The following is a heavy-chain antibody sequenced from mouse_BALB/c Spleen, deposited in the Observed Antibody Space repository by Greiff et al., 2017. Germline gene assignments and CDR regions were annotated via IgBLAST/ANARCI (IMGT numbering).Heavy chain of an antibody. CDR1: GFTFSSYY. D-gene: IGHD2-10*02. J-gene: IGHJ3*01. CDR2: INSNGGST. CDR3: ARQGYGNYVWFAY. V-gene: IGHV5-6-2*01. Sequence: EVKLVESGGGLVKLGGSLKLSCAASGFTFSSYYMSWVRQTPVKRLELVAAINSNGGSTYYPDTVKGRFTISRDNAKNTLYLQMSSLKSEDTALYYCARQGYGNYVWFAYWGQGTLVTVSA.